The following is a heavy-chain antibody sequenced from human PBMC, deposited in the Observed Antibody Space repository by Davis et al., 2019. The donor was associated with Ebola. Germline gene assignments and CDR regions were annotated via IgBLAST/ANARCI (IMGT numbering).Heavy chain of an antibody. Sequence: GESLKISCTASGITLSYYYISWVRQAPGKGLEWVGRSRNKLNSFTTDYAASVKGRFTISRDESKNSLYLQMNSLKTEDTAVYYCAREGSSSGPDFEDWGQGTLVTVSS. CDR3: AREGSSSGPDFED. CDR2: SRNKLNSFTT. D-gene: IGHD3-22*01. V-gene: IGHV3-72*01. CDR1: GITLSYYY. J-gene: IGHJ4*02.